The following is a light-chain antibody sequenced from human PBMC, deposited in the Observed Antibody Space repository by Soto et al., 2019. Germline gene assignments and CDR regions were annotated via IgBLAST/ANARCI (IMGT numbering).Light chain of an antibody. J-gene: IGKJ4*01. CDR1: RNIKTS. Sequence: DIQMTQSPSSVSASVGDRVTITCRASRNIKTSLAWYQQRPGKGPELLIYDASTLQSGVPSRISGCGSGTEFTLTISRLQPEDFATFYCQQINSFPPTFGGGTKVTI. V-gene: IGKV1-12*01. CDR3: QQINSFPPT. CDR2: DAS.